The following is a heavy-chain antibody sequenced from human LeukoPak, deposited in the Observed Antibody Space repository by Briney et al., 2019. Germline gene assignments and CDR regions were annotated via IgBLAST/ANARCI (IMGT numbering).Heavy chain of an antibody. Sequence: EASVKVSCKASGYTFTSYGISWVRQAPGQGLEWMGWISAYNGNTNYAQKLQGRVTMTTDTSTSTAYMELRGLRSDDTAVYYCASSRGSYYSAAFDIWGQGTMVTVSS. J-gene: IGHJ3*02. CDR2: ISAYNGNT. V-gene: IGHV1-18*01. D-gene: IGHD1-26*01. CDR3: ASSRGSYYSAAFDI. CDR1: GYTFTSYG.